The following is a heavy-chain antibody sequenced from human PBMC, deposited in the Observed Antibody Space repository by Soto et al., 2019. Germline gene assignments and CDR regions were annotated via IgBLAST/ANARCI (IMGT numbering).Heavy chain of an antibody. J-gene: IGHJ5*02. CDR1: GGSISSGGYS. CDR2: IYHSGST. V-gene: IGHV4-30-2*01. D-gene: IGHD3-9*01. CDR3: ARVLGYGHNKYYDILTGYFRPSSANWFDP. Sequence: PSETLSLTCAVSGGSISSGGYSWSWIRQPPGKGLEWIGYIYHSGSTYYNPSLKSRVTISVDRSKNQFSLKLSSVTAADTAVYYCARVLGYGHNKYYDILTGYFRPSSANWFDPWGQGTLVTVSS.